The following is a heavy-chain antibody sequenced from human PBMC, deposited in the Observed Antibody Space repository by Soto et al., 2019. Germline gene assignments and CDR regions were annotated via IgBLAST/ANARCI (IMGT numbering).Heavy chain of an antibody. CDR3: TTDLLPYAPYLSVDTLGY. D-gene: IGHD2-2*01. CDR2: IKSKTDGGTT. V-gene: IGHV3-15*01. CDR1: GFTFSNAW. Sequence: PGGSLRLSCAASGFTFSNAWMSWVRQAPGKGLEWVGRIKSKTDGGTTDYAAPVKGRFTISRDDSKNTLYLQMNSLKTEDTAVYYCTTDLLPYAPYLSVDTLGYWGQGTLVTVSS. J-gene: IGHJ4*02.